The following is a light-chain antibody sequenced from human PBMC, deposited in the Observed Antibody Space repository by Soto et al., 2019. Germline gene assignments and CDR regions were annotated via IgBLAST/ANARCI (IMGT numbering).Light chain of an antibody. CDR1: QSISNY. CDR2: AAS. Sequence: DIPMTQPPSSLSASVGDRVTITCRASQSISNYLNWYQQKPGKAPKLLIYAASSLQSGVPSRFSGSGSGTDFTLTISSLQPEDFATYYCQQSYSTPLFTFGPGTKVDIK. V-gene: IGKV1-39*01. J-gene: IGKJ3*01. CDR3: QQSYSTPLFT.